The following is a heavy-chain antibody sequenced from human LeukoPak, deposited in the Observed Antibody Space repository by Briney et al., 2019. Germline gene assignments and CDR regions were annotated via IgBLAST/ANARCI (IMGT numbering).Heavy chain of an antibody. D-gene: IGHD3-9*01. CDR2: MKPHSGNT. CDR1: GDTFSRDD. J-gene: IGHJ6*02. V-gene: IGHV1-8*01. Sequence: ASVTVSFKASGDTFSRDDINWVRQATGQGLEWMGWMKPHSGNTGSAQKFQDRVTMSMGTSTNTAYMELSSLTSEDTAVYYCARGKYYDILTGYSIWEDYYYYAMDVWGQGTTVAVSS. CDR3: ARGKYYDILTGYSIWEDYYYYAMDV.